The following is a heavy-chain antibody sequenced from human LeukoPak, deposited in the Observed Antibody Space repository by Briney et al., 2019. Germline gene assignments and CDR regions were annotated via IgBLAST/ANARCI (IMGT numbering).Heavy chain of an antibody. V-gene: IGHV3-11*04. D-gene: IGHD6-6*01. J-gene: IGHJ4*02. CDR1: GFTFSDYY. CDR3: ARWSIAARLFDY. CDR2: ISSSGSTI. Sequence: PGGSLRLSCAASGFTFSDYYMSWIRRAPGKGLEWVSYISSSGSTIYYADSVKGRFTISRDNAKNSLYLQMNSLRAEDTAVYYCARWSIAARLFDYWGQGTLVTVSS.